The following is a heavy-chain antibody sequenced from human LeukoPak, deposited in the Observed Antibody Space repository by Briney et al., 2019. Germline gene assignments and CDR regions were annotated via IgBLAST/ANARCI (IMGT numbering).Heavy chain of an antibody. Sequence: PGGSLRLSCAASGFTFSSYAMNWVRQAPGRGLEWLSYISSSSSSTIYYAASVKGRFTISRDNAKSSLYLQMNSLRDEDTAVYHCARDDGWFGSSGWGADYWGQGTLVTVSS. V-gene: IGHV3-48*02. J-gene: IGHJ4*02. CDR3: ARDDGWFGSSGWGADY. CDR1: GFTFSSYA. D-gene: IGHD6-19*01. CDR2: ISSSSSSTI.